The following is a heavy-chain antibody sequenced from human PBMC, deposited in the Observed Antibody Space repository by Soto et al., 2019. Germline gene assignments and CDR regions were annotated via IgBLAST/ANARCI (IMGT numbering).Heavy chain of an antibody. CDR1: GFTFSSYE. CDR2: IGTSGSTI. V-gene: IGHV3-48*03. Sequence: GSLRLSCAASGFTFSSYEMNWVRQAPGKGLEWVSYIGTSGSTIYYADSVKGRFTISRDNAKNSLYLQMNSLRAEDTAIYYCARVGSSGYSAFDIWGQGTMVTVSS. CDR3: ARVGSSGYSAFDI. J-gene: IGHJ3*02. D-gene: IGHD3-22*01.